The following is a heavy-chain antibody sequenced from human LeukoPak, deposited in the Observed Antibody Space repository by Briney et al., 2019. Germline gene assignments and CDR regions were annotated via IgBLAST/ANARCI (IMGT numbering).Heavy chain of an antibody. CDR3: VRDGYSYGFMLAFDI. CDR2: INSDGSST. J-gene: IGHJ3*02. CDR1: GFLFSDAW. D-gene: IGHD5-18*01. Sequence: PGGSLRLSCLTSGFLFSDAWMSWVRQAPGKGLVWVSRINSDGSSTSYADSVKGQFTISRDSAKNTLYLQMNSLRAEDTAVYYCVRDGYSYGFMLAFDIWGLGTRVTVSS. V-gene: IGHV3-74*01.